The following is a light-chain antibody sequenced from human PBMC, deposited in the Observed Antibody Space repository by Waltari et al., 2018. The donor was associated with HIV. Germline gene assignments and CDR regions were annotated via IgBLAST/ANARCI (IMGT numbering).Light chain of an antibody. CDR3: VAWDDSLRGVV. V-gene: IGLV1-47*01. J-gene: IGLJ2*01. CDR1: TSNIGSND. CDR2: RNK. Sequence: SVLTQPPSASGTPGQRVTISCSGSTSNIGSNDVFWYQHLPGAAPKLLIHRNKQRPSGAPDRFSGSTAGTSASLAISGLRSEDEADYYCVAWDDSLRGVVFGGGTKVAAL.